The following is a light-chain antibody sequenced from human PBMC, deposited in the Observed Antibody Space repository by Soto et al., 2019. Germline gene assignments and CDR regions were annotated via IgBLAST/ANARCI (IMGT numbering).Light chain of an antibody. CDR1: NTDVGNYKL. CDR3: YSYAGTCTWV. J-gene: IGLJ3*02. V-gene: IGLV2-23*01. CDR2: EDT. Sequence: QSVLTQPPSVSGSPGQSITISCTGTNTDVGNYKLVSWFQHHLGKAPKLIIYEDTKRPSGVSNRFSASQSGNTASLTISGLPAEDEADYYCYSYAGTCTWVFGGGTKLTVL.